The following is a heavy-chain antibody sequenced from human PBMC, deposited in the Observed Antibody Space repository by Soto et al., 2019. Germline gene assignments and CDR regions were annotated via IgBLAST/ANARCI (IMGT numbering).Heavy chain of an antibody. CDR1: GFTFSSYA. Sequence: EVQLLESGGGLVQPGGSLRLSCAASGFTFSSYAMRWVRQAPVKGLEWVSAISGSVDSTYYADSMKGRFTISRDNSKNTMYLQMNSLRAEDTAVYYCARRGSGSYYDYWGQGTLVTVSS. V-gene: IGHV3-23*01. D-gene: IGHD1-26*01. CDR3: ARRGSGSYYDY. CDR2: ISGSVDST. J-gene: IGHJ4*02.